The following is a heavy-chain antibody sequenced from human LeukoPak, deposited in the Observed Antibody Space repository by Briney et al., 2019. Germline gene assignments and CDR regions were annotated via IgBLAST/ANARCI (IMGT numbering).Heavy chain of an antibody. CDR2: ISSSSSYI. J-gene: IGHJ4*02. D-gene: IGHD3-10*01. Sequence: GGSLRLSCAASGFTFSSYSMTWVRQAPGKGLEWVSSISSSSSYIYYADSVKGRFTISRDNAKNSLYLQMNSLRAEDTAVYYCARDPRGPLLWAPRFDYWGQGTLVTVSS. V-gene: IGHV3-21*01. CDR3: ARDPRGPLLWAPRFDY. CDR1: GFTFSSYS.